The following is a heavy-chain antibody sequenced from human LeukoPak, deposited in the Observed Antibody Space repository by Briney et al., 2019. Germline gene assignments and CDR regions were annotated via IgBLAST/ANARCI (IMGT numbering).Heavy chain of an antibody. CDR1: GFYLSSYG. J-gene: IGHJ4*02. CDR2: ISNTYSDM. Sequence: TGGSLRLSCAAPGFYLSSYGVNWVRQAPGKGLEWVSCISNTYSDMYYADSVKGRFTVSRDNAKNSVYLQMNSLTAEDTAVYYCARDPTSDRFQYFDYWGQGALVTVSS. V-gene: IGHV3-21*06. D-gene: IGHD2-2*01. CDR3: ARDPTSDRFQYFDY.